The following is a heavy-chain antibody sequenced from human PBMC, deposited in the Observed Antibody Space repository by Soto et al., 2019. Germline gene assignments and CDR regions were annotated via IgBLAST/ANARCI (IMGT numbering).Heavy chain of an antibody. CDR3: ARGGTVIPNTEPYSSGWYEDDYFVY. Sequence: ASVKVSCKASGYTFTGYYMHWVRQAPGQGLEWMGWINPNSGGTNYAQKFQGWVTMTRDTSISTAYMELSRLRSDDTAVYYCARGGTVIPNTEPYSSGWYEDDYFVYWGQGTLVTVS. J-gene: IGHJ4*02. V-gene: IGHV1-2*04. CDR2: INPNSGGT. D-gene: IGHD6-19*01. CDR1: GYTFTGYY.